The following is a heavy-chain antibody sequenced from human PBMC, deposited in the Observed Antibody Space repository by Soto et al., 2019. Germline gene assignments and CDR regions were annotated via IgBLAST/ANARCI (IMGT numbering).Heavy chain of an antibody. Sequence: SETLSLTCTVSGGSISSSSYYWGWIRQPPGKGLEWIGSIYYSGSTYYNPSLKSRVTISVDTSKNQFSLKLSSVTAADTAVYYCARHVIVVVVAATPRHFDYWGQGTLVTVSS. V-gene: IGHV4-39*01. J-gene: IGHJ4*02. CDR3: ARHVIVVVVAATPRHFDY. D-gene: IGHD2-15*01. CDR2: IYYSGST. CDR1: GGSISSSSYY.